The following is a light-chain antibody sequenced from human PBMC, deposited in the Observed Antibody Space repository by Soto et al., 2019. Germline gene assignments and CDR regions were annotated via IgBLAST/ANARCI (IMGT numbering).Light chain of an antibody. CDR1: QNINNY. Sequence: DIQMTHSPSSLFASVGDRVTITCQASQNINNYLNWYQQKPGRAPKLLIYDASNLEAGVPSRFRGSGSGTDFTFTISRLQPEDIATYYCQQYENLPTFGQGTLLEIK. V-gene: IGKV1-33*01. J-gene: IGKJ5*01. CDR3: QQYENLPT. CDR2: DAS.